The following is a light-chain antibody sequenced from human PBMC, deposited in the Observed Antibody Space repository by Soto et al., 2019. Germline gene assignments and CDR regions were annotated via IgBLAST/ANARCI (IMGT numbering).Light chain of an antibody. CDR2: HTS. CDR3: QEYDTAPLT. V-gene: IGKV1-27*01. J-gene: IGKJ4*01. CDR1: QGIRHY. Sequence: IQMTQSPSSLSASVGDSVTITCRASQGIRHYVAWYQQKPGKVPSLLMYHTSTLQSGVPPRFSGSGAGTDFTLTISSLQPEDVATYYCQEYDTAPLTFGGGTKVEIK.